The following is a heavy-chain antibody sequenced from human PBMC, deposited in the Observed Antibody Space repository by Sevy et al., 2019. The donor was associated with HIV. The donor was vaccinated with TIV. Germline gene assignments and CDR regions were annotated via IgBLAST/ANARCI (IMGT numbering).Heavy chain of an antibody. CDR3: AKVLGYCSGGGCYIDF. D-gene: IGHD2-15*01. CDR2: FTGGGGKT. Sequence: GGSLRLSYAASGFTFSSYVMTWVRQAPGKGLEWVSIVFTGGGGKTYYADSVKGRFTISRDNSKNTLYLQMTSLRAEDTAVYYCAKVLGYCSGGGCYIDFWGQGTLVTVSS. CDR1: GFTFSSYV. J-gene: IGHJ4*02. V-gene: IGHV3-23*01.